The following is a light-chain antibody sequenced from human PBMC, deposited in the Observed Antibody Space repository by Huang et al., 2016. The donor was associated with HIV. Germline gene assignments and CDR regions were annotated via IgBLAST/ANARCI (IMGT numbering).Light chain of an antibody. CDR2: DAS. CDR3: QQRSNWPPIT. CDR1: QSVSNY. Sequence: EIVLTQSPATLALSPGDRATLSCRASQSVSNYLAWYQQKPGQAPRLRIYDASNRATGIPARFSGRGSGTDFTLTISSLEPEDCAVYYCQQRSNWPPITFGQGTRLEIK. J-gene: IGKJ5*01. V-gene: IGKV3-11*01.